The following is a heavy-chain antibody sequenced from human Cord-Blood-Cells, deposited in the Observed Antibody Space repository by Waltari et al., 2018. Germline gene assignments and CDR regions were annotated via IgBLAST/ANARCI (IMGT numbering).Heavy chain of an antibody. V-gene: IGHV3-11*01. CDR3: ARGGELELYYYYYGMDV. J-gene: IGHJ6*02. CDR1: GFTFSDYY. CDR2: ISSSGSTI. Sequence: GESGGGLVKTGGSLRLSCAASGFTFSDYYMTWIRQAPGKGLEWVSYISSSGSTIYYADSVKGRFTISRDNAKNSLYLQMNSLRAEDTAVYYCARGGELELYYYYYGMDVWGQGTTVTVSS. D-gene: IGHD1-7*01.